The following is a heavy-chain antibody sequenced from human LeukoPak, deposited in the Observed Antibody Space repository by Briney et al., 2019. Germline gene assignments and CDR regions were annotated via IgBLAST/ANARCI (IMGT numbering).Heavy chain of an antibody. Sequence: PGGSLRLSCAASGFTFSSYSMNWVRQAPGKGLEWVSSISSSSSYIYYADSVKGRFTISRDNAKNSLYLQMNSLRAEDTAVYYCARSRAAEGPGAFDIWGQGTMVTVSS. V-gene: IGHV3-21*01. CDR2: ISSSSSYI. J-gene: IGHJ3*02. D-gene: IGHD6-13*01. CDR1: GFTFSSYS. CDR3: ARSRAAEGPGAFDI.